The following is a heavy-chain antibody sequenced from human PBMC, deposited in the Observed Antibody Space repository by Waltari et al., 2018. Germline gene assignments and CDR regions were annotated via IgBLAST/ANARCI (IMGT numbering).Heavy chain of an antibody. CDR1: GFTFSVHY. V-gene: IGHV3-72*01. CDR2: IRDRTKKYPT. D-gene: IGHD4-4*01. J-gene: IGHJ4*02. CDR3: TRHIGIAGNSDGDS. Sequence: EVQLVESGGGLVLPGGSLRLSCAASGFTFSVHYLDGVRQAPGKGLEWVARIRDRTKKYPTDYAASVKGRFSISRDDLKRSLYLQMNNLQTEDTAVYYCTRHIGIAGNSDGDSWGQGALVTVSS.